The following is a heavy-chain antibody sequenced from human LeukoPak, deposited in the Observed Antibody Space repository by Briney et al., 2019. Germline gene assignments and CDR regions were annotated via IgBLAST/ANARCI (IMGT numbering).Heavy chain of an antibody. D-gene: IGHD3-22*01. Sequence: GRSLRLSCAASGFTFYDYAMHWVRQAPGKGLEWVSGISWNSGSIGYADSVKGRFTISRDNAKNSLYLQMNSLRAEDTALYYCVPEHYDIRGDWDFDYWGQGTLVTVSS. J-gene: IGHJ4*02. CDR1: GFTFYDYA. V-gene: IGHV3-9*01. CDR3: VPEHYDIRGDWDFDY. CDR2: ISWNSGSI.